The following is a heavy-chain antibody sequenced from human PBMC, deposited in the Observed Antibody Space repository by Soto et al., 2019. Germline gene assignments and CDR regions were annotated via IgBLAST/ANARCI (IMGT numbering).Heavy chain of an antibody. CDR1: GFTFSSYA. CDR2: ISGSGGST. CDR3: AKVAYILATLLFSAFDI. J-gene: IGHJ3*02. V-gene: IGHV3-23*01. Sequence: EVQLLESGGGLVQPGGSLRLSCAASGFTFSSYAMSWVRQAPGKGLDSGSAISGSGGSTYYADSVKGWFTISRDNSKNMLYQQMNSRRATNTAVYYFAKVAYILATLLFSAFDIWGQGTMVTVSS. D-gene: IGHD3-3*02.